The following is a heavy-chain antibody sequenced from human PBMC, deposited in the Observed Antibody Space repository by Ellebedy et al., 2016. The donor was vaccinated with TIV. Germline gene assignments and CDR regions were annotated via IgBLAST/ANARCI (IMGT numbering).Heavy chain of an antibody. D-gene: IGHD2-21*01. CDR1: GGSVSSGDYY. V-gene: IGHV4-30-4*01. Sequence: SETLSLXYTVSGGSVSSGDYYWSWIRQPPGKGLEWIGYIFYNGDAFNNPSLRSRLTMSVDTSRNTFSLNLSSVTAADTAVYYCARTYCGADSCNDDAFDIWGRGTMVTVSS. CDR2: IFYNGDA. CDR3: ARTYCGADSCNDDAFDI. J-gene: IGHJ3*02.